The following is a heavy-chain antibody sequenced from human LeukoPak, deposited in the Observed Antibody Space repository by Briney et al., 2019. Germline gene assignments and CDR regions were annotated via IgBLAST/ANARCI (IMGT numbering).Heavy chain of an antibody. D-gene: IGHD1-26*01. J-gene: IGHJ1*01. CDR3: ARSTRRDSEIALAEYFQH. CDR2: ISSSSYI. Sequence: PGGSLRLSCAASGFTFSSYSMNWVRQAPGKGLEWVSSISSSSYIYYADSVKGRFTISRDNAKNSLYLQMNSLRAEDTAVYYCARSTRRDSEIALAEYFQHWGQGTLVTVSS. V-gene: IGHV3-21*04. CDR1: GFTFSSYS.